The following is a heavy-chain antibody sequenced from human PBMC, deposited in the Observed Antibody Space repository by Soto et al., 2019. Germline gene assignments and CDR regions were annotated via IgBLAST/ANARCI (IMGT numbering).Heavy chain of an antibody. CDR3: VATTMAYYYGMDV. CDR1: GGSFSDYF. V-gene: IGHV4-34*01. J-gene: IGHJ6*02. CDR2: INHSGTT. Sequence: QVQLQQWGAGLLKPSETLSLTCAVYGGSFSDYFWSWIRQPPGQGLEWIGEINHSGTTNYNPSLKRRVTISLDTSKNHFSLNLTSVTAADTAVYYSVATTMAYYYGMDVWGQGPTVTVSS. D-gene: IGHD5-12*01.